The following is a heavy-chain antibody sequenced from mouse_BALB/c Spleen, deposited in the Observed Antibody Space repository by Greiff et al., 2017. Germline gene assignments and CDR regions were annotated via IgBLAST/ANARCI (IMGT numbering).Heavy chain of an antibody. CDR1: GFTFSSYT. V-gene: IGHV5-6-4*01. CDR3: TREVYDSFAY. J-gene: IGHJ3*01. D-gene: IGHD2-4*01. CDR2: ISSGGSYT. Sequence: EVHLVESGGGLVKPGGSLKLSCAASGFTFSSYTMSWVRQTPEKRLEWVATISSGGSYTYYPDSVKGRFTISRDNAKNTLYLQMSSLKSEDTAMYYCTREVYDSFAYWGQGTLVTVSA.